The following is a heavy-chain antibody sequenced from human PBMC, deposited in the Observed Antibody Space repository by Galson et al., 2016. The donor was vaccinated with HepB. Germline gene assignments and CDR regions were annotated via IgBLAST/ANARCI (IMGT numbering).Heavy chain of an antibody. CDR3: ARDSHDYGGSRPFDA. CDR2: LYRDGFT. J-gene: IGHJ4*02. D-gene: IGHD4-23*01. CDR1: GFVVSSTY. Sequence: SLRLSCAASGFVVSSTYMAWVRQAPGRGLECVSLLYRDGFTYYADSVKGRVTMTRDTSTSTVYMELRSLRSDDTAVYYCARDSHDYGGSRPFDAWGQGTLVTVSS. V-gene: IGHV3-53*05.